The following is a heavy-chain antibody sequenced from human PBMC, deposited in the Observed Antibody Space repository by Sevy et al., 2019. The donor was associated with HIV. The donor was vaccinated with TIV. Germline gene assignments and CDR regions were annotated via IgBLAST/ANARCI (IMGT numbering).Heavy chain of an antibody. CDR3: AKGVSWLVLGGYFDY. CDR2: IMGSGDNT. CDR1: GFTFRSYA. J-gene: IGHJ4*02. D-gene: IGHD6-19*01. V-gene: IGHV3-23*01. Sequence: GGSLRLSCESSGFTFRSYAMSWVRQAPGKGLEWVSGIMGSGDNTYYADSVKGRLTVSRDNSKNTLYVQMNSLRAEDTAVYYCAKGVSWLVLGGYFDYWGQGTPVTVSS.